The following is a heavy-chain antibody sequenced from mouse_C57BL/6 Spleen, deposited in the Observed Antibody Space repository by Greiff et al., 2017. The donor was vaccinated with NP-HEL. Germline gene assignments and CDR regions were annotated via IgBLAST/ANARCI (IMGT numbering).Heavy chain of an antibody. CDR1: GFTFSSYA. CDR2: ISSGGDYI. V-gene: IGHV5-9-1*02. CDR3: TRDAHYYAMDY. Sequence: EVKVEESGEGLVKPGGSLKLSCAASGFTFSSYAMSWVRQTPEKRLEWVAYISSGGDYIYYADTVKGRFTISRDNARNTLYLQMSSLKSEDTAMYYCTRDAHYYAMDYWGQGTSVTVSS. J-gene: IGHJ4*01.